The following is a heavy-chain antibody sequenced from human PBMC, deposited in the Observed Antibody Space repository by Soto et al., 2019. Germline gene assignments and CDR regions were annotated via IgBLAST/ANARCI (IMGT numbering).Heavy chain of an antibody. Sequence: EVQLLESGGGLVQPGGSLRLSCAASGFTFSSYAMSWVRQAPGKGLEWVSAISGSGGSTYYADSVKGRFTISRDNSKNTLYLQMNSLRAEDTAVYYCAKESNVRYFDWLLYEAFDIWGQGTMVTVSS. CDR1: GFTFSSYA. D-gene: IGHD3-9*01. CDR2: ISGSGGST. CDR3: AKESNVRYFDWLLYEAFDI. V-gene: IGHV3-23*01. J-gene: IGHJ3*02.